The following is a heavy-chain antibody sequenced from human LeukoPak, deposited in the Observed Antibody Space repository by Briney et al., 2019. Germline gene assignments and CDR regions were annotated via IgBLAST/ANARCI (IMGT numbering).Heavy chain of an antibody. Sequence: GGSLRLSCAASGFTFSSFAMSWVRQAPGKGLEWVSAISDSGGTTYYADSVKGRFTFSRDNSKNTLYLQMSSLRAEDTAVYYCAKFSAVIAARDSLYFQHWGQGTLVTVSS. CDR3: AKFSAVIAARDSLYFQH. CDR1: GFTFSSFA. CDR2: ISDSGGTT. D-gene: IGHD6-6*01. V-gene: IGHV3-23*01. J-gene: IGHJ1*01.